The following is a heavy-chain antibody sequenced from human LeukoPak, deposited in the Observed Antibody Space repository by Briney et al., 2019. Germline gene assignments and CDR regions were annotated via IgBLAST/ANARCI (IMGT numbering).Heavy chain of an antibody. D-gene: IGHD1-7*01. CDR2: ISYDGSNK. J-gene: IGHJ5*02. CDR1: GFTFSSYG. CDR3: AKVEVWNYRGWFDP. Sequence: GGSLRLSCAASGFTFSSYGMHWVRQAPCKGLEWVAVISYDGSNKYYADSVKGRFTISRDNSKNTLYLQMNSLRAEDTAVYYCAKVEVWNYRGWFDPWGQGTLVTVSS. V-gene: IGHV3-30*18.